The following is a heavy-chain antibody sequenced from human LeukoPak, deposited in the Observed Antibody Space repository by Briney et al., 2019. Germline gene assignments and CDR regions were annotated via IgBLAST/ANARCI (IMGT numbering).Heavy chain of an antibody. Sequence: SETLSLACTVSGGSISSSGYYWGWIRQPPGKGLEWIGSISSGGSTHYIPSLKSRVTISVDTSKNQFSLKLSSVTAADTAVYYCARRSYDGSGYYYVDYWGQGTLVTVSS. CDR1: GGSISSSGYY. J-gene: IGHJ4*02. D-gene: IGHD3-22*01. V-gene: IGHV4-39*01. CDR3: ARRSYDGSGYYYVDY. CDR2: ISSGGST.